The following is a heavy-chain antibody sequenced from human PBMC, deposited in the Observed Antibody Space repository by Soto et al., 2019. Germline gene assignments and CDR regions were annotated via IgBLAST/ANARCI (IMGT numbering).Heavy chain of an antibody. J-gene: IGHJ6*02. CDR1: GDSVSSYK. D-gene: IGHD3-10*01. V-gene: IGHV4-59*08. CDR3: VRQGFGALHGLVDV. CDR2: IDNNGGT. Sequence: SETLSLTCTVSGDSVSSYKWSWIRQTPGKGLEWIGYIDNNGGTSYNPSLRSRVTMSVDTSTKQFSLRLNSVTAADTAVYYGVRQGFGALHGLVDVCGQGTTVTVPS.